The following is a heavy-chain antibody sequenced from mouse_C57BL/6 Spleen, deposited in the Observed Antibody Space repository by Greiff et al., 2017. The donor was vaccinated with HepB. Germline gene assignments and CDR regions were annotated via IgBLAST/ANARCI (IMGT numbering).Heavy chain of an antibody. CDR1: GYTFNSYW. V-gene: IGHV1-7*01. CDR3: ARDYYGSSYAFGY. J-gene: IGHJ2*01. CDR2: INTSSGYT. D-gene: IGHD1-1*01. Sequence: VQLQQSGAELAKPGASVKLSCKASGYTFNSYWMHWVNQRPGQGLEWIGYINTSSGYTKYNPKFKDKATLTADKSSSTAYMQLSSLTYEDSAVYYCARDYYGSSYAFGYWGQGTTLTVSS.